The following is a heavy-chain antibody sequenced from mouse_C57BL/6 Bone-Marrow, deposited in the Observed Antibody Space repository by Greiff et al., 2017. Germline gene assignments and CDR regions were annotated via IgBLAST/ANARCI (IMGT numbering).Heavy chain of an antibody. J-gene: IGHJ3*01. CDR1: GFTFNTYA. CDR2: TRSKSSNYAT. Sequence: EVQVVESGGGLVQPKGSLKLSCAASGFTFNTYAMHWVRQAPGKGLEWVARTRSKSSNYATYYADSVKDRFTISRDDSQSMLYLQMNNLKTEDTAMYYCVRGYGAYWGQGTLVTVSA. V-gene: IGHV10-3*01. D-gene: IGHD1-1*01. CDR3: VRGYGAY.